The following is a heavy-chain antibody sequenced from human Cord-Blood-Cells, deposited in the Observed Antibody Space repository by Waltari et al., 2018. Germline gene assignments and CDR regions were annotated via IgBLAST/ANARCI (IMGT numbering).Heavy chain of an antibody. CDR2: ISYDGSNK. J-gene: IGHJ4*02. D-gene: IGHD6-19*01. CDR3: AKDSSGWYVGY. Sequence: QVQLVESGGGVVQPGRSLRLSCAASGFTFSSYGMHWVRQAPGKGLEWVAVISYDGSNKYYADSVKCRFTISRDNSKNTLYLQMNSLRAEDTAVYYCAKDSSGWYVGYWGQGTLVTVSS. V-gene: IGHV3-30*18. CDR1: GFTFSSYG.